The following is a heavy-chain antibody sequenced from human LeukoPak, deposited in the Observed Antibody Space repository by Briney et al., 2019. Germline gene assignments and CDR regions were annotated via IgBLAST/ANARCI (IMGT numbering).Heavy chain of an antibody. V-gene: IGHV3-66*01. J-gene: IGHJ4*02. Sequence: GGSLRLSCAASGFTVSSNYMSWVRQAPGKGLEWVSVIYSGGSTYYADSVKGRFTISRDNSKNTLYLQMNSLRAGDTAVYYCAREIGYSYGYVVVRDWGQGTLVTVSS. CDR1: GFTVSSNY. D-gene: IGHD5-18*01. CDR2: IYSGGST. CDR3: AREIGYSYGYVVVRD.